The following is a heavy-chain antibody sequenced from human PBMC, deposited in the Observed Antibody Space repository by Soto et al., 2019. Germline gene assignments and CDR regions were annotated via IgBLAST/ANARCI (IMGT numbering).Heavy chain of an antibody. Sequence: ASVKVSCKASGYTFTAYYIHWGRQAPGQGLEWMGWINPNGGGTKYAQKFQGRVTMTRDTSINTAYMELTRLTSDDTAVYYCARAVHTMIQGVRFRVDQWGQGTLVTVSS. D-gene: IGHD3-10*01. J-gene: IGHJ4*02. CDR2: INPNGGGT. V-gene: IGHV1-2*02. CDR1: GYTFTAYY. CDR3: ARAVHTMIQGVRFRVDQ.